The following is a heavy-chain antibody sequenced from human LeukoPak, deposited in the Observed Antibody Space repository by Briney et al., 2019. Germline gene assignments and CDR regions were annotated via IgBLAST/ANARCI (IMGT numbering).Heavy chain of an antibody. D-gene: IGHD2-2*01. Sequence: KPSETLSLTCAVYGGSFSGYYWSWIRQPPGKGLEWIGEINHSGSTNYNPSLKSRVTISVDTSKNQFSLKLSSVTAADTAVYYCARDRQSQYCSSTSCPAGDWFDPWGQGTLVTVSS. J-gene: IGHJ5*02. V-gene: IGHV4-34*01. CDR2: INHSGST. CDR1: GGSFSGYY. CDR3: ARDRQSQYCSSTSCPAGDWFDP.